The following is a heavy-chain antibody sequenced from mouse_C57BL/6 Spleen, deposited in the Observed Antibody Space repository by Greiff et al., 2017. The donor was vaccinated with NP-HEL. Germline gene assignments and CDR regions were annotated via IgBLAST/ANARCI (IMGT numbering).Heavy chain of an antibody. Sequence: VQLQQSGPGLVQPSQSLSITCTVSGFSLTSYGVHWVRQSPGKGLEWLGVIWSGGSTDYNAAFISRLSISKDNSKSQVFFKMNSRQADDTAIYCCARNRSPYEGYFDVWGTGTTVTVSS. CDR2: IWSGGST. D-gene: IGHD1-1*01. V-gene: IGHV2-2*01. J-gene: IGHJ1*03. CDR1: GFSLTSYG. CDR3: ARNRSPYEGYFDV.